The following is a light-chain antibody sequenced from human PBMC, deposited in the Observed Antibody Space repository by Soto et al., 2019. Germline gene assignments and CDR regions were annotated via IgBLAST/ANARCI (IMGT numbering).Light chain of an antibody. J-gene: IGLJ1*01. CDR1: SSDVGGYNY. CDR2: EVS. V-gene: IGLV2-8*01. CDR3: SSYAGSTSPYV. Sequence: QSALAQPPSASGSPGQSVTISCTGTSSDVGGYNYVSWYQQHPGKAPKLMIYEVSKRPSGVPDRFSGSKSGNTASLTVSGFQAEDEADYYCSSYAGSTSPYVFGTGTKVTV.